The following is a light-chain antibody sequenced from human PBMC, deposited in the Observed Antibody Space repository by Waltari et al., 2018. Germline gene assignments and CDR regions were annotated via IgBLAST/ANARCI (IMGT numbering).Light chain of an antibody. CDR3: MQGTHKPRT. CDR1: QSLVYSDGKTY. J-gene: IGKJ1*01. Sequence: DVVITQSPHSLPVTLGQPASISCRSSQSLVYSDGKTYLNWFHQRPGQSPRRLISYVSNRDSGVPDRVSGSGSGTDFTLKISRVEAEDVGIYYCMQGTHKPRTFGQGTKVEIK. V-gene: IGKV2-30*01. CDR2: YVS.